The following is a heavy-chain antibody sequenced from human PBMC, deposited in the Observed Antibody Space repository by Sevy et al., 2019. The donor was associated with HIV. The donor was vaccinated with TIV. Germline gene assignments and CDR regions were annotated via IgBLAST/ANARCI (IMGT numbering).Heavy chain of an antibody. CDR2: VIPIVGIT. J-gene: IGHJ4*02. D-gene: IGHD1-1*01. CDR1: GDTFSNYA. Sequence: ASVKVSCKTSGDTFSNYAISWVRQAPGQGLEWMGGVIPIVGITNYAQKFQGRVTISADRSTSTAYMELSSLSSEDTAVFYCARHRDLHNFYFDYWGQATLVTVSS. CDR3: ARHRDLHNFYFDY. V-gene: IGHV1-69*10.